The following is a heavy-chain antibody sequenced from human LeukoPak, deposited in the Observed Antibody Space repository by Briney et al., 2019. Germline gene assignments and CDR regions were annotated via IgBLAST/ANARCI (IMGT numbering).Heavy chain of an antibody. V-gene: IGHV1-69*13. CDR2: IIPIFGTA. J-gene: IGHJ5*02. CDR1: GGTFTSYA. D-gene: IGHD6-6*01. CDR3: ARGLTGEQLVREWFDP. Sequence: ASVKVSCKASGGTFTSYAISWVRQAPGQGLEWMGGIIPIFGTASYAQTFQGRVTITADESTSTAYMQLSSLRPEDTAVYYCARGLTGEQLVREWFDPWGQGTLVTVSS.